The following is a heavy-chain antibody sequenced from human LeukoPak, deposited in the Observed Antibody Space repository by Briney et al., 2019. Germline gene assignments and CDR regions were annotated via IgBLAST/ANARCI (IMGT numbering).Heavy chain of an antibody. Sequence: PGGSLRLSCAASGFTFTSFSMNWVRQAPGKGLEWVSYITNSGSTIYYADSVKGRFTISRDNAKNSLYLQMNSLRAEDTAVYYCGTGGCGKGGFDPWGRGTLVSVSS. J-gene: IGHJ5*02. V-gene: IGHV3-48*01. D-gene: IGHD6-25*01. CDR2: ITNSGSTI. CDR3: GTGGCGKGGFDP. CDR1: GFTFTSFS.